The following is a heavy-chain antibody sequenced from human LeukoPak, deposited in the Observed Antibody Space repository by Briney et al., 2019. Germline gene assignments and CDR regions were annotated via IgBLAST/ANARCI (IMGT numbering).Heavy chain of an antibody. Sequence: GGSLRLSCSASGFTFSSSAMYWVRQAPGKGLEYVSAFSSDGSSTFYADSVKGRFTISRDNSKNMLYLQMSSLRADDTAVYYCGKTLKYYGSGRGLFDSWGQGILVTVSS. CDR1: GFTFSSSA. D-gene: IGHD3-10*01. J-gene: IGHJ4*02. CDR2: FSSDGSST. V-gene: IGHV3-64D*06. CDR3: GKTLKYYGSGRGLFDS.